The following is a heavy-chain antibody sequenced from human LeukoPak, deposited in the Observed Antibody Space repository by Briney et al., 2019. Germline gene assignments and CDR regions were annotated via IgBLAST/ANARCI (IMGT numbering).Heavy chain of an antibody. CDR2: ISWNSGSI. CDR3: AKDTGLAAAGTLDY. J-gene: IGHJ4*02. Sequence: SGGSLRLSCAASGFTFDDYAMHWVRQAPGKGLEWVSGISWNSGSIGYADSVKGRFTISRDNAKNSLYLQMNSLRAEDTALHYCAKDTGLAAAGTLDYWGQGTLVTVSS. D-gene: IGHD6-13*01. V-gene: IGHV3-9*01. CDR1: GFTFDDYA.